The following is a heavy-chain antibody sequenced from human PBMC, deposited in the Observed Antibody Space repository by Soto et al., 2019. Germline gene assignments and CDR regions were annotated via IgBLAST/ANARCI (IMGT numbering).Heavy chain of an antibody. CDR1: GGTFSRYA. Sequence: QVQLVQSGAEVRKPGSSVKVSCKASGGTFSRYAINWVRQAPGQGLEWMGGIIPMFGTTNYEQKFKGRVTITADESTSTVDMELNTLRSEDAAVYYCARASIHGSSWYFWFDPWGQGTLVTVSS. CDR2: IIPMFGTT. V-gene: IGHV1-69*01. CDR3: ARASIHGSSWYFWFDP. J-gene: IGHJ5*01. D-gene: IGHD6-13*01.